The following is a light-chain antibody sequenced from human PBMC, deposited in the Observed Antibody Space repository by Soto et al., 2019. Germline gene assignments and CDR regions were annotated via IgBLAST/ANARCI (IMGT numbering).Light chain of an antibody. J-gene: IGKJ2*01. CDR1: QSVSSSY. Sequence: EIVLTQSPGTLSLSPGERATLSCRASQSVSSSYLAWYQQKPGQAPRLLIYGASSRATGIPDRFSGSGSGTDFTLTISRLEPEDFAVCYCQQYGSSPPYTFGQGTKV. CDR3: QQYGSSPPYT. V-gene: IGKV3-20*01. CDR2: GAS.